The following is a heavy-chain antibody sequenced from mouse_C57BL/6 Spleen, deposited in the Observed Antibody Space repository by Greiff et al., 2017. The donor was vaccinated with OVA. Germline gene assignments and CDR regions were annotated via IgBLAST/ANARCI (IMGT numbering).Heavy chain of an antibody. CDR2: LRNKANGYTT. J-gene: IGHJ1*03. CDR3: ARYRWLPHWYCDV. CDR1: GFTFTDYY. V-gene: IGHV7-3*01. Sequence: EVQVVESGGGLVQPGGSLSLSCAASGFTFTDYYMSWVRQPPGKALEWLGFLRNKANGYTTEYSASVKGRFTISRDNSQSILYLQMNALRAEDSATYYCARYRWLPHWYCDVWGTGTTVTVSS. D-gene: IGHD2-2*01.